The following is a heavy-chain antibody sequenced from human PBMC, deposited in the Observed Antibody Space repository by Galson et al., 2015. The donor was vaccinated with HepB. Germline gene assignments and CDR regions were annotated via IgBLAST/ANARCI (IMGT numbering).Heavy chain of an antibody. V-gene: IGHV3-30-3*01. CDR1: GFTFTSCA. D-gene: IGHD2/OR15-2a*01. J-gene: IGHJ4*02. Sequence: SLRLSCAVHGFTFTSCALHWVRQAPGKGLEWLAIISYDGDHKYYADSVKGRFTISRDNSRYTLYLQMNSLRPDDTAVYYCARNPQGEYPFDYWGQGTLVTVSS. CDR3: ARNPQGEYPFDY. CDR2: ISYDGDHK.